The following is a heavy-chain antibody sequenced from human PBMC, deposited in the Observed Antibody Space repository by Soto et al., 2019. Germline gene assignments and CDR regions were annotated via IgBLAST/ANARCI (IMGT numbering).Heavy chain of an antibody. CDR2: IYWNGDK. V-gene: IGHV2-5*01. J-gene: IGHJ5*02. CDR1: GFSLTTTGVG. CDR3: AHADLCLGESCYVSGGKNWFDP. Sequence: QITLKESGHTLVKPTQSLTLTCTLSGFSLTTTGVGVSWIRQPPGKALEWLALIYWNGDKRYSPSLKNRVTITKDTAINQVVLTMTNMAPVDTAIYYCAHADLCLGESCYVSGGKNWFDPWGQGTLVTVSS. D-gene: IGHD2-15*01.